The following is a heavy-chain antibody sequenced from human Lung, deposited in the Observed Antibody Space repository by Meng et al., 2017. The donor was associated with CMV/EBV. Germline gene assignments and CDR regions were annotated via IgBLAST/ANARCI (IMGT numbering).Heavy chain of an antibody. CDR2: ITSSSYI. CDR1: GFTLSSYS. CDR3: TRDSGAYYDSSGFDY. D-gene: IGHD3-22*01. J-gene: IGHJ4*02. Sequence: GGSLRLXCAASGFTLSSYSMNWVRQAPGKGLEWVSSITSSSYIYYADSVKGRFTVSRDNARNSLFLQMNGLRAEDTAVYYCTRDSGAYYDSSGFDYWCQGTLVTVSS. V-gene: IGHV3-21*01.